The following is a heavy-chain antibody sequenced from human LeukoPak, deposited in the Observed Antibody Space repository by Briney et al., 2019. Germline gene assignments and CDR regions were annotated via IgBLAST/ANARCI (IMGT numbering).Heavy chain of an antibody. V-gene: IGHV1-18*01. CDR2: ISAYNGNT. D-gene: IGHD3-3*01. Sequence: ASVKVSCKASGYTFTSYGISWVRQAPGQGLEWMGWISAYNGNTNYAQKLQGRVTMTTDTSTSTAYMELRSLRSDDTAVYYCARDVYDFWSGYYNWYFDYWGQGTLVTVSS. CDR1: GYTFTSYG. J-gene: IGHJ4*02. CDR3: ARDVYDFWSGYYNWYFDY.